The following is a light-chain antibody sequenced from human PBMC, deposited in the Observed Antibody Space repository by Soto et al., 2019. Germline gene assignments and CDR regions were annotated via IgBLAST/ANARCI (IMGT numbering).Light chain of an antibody. J-gene: IGKJ5*01. CDR2: DAS. Sequence: EIVLTQSPATLSLSPGERATLSCRASQSVSSYLAWYQQKPGQAPRLLIYDASNRATGIPARFSGSGSGTDFTLTISSLDPEDFAVYYCQQRSNWPPETFGQGTRWRL. CDR1: QSVSSY. V-gene: IGKV3-11*01. CDR3: QQRSNWPPET.